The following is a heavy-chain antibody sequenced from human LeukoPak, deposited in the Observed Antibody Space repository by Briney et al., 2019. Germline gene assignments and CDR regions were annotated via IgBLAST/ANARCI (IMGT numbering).Heavy chain of an antibody. CDR1: GFTVSSNY. CDR3: ARDQGGSGYYDY. Sequence: GGSLRLSCAASGFTVSSNYMSWVRQAPGKGLEWVSVIYSGGSTYYADSVKGRFTISRDNSKNTLYLQMNNLRAEDTAVYYCARDQGGSGYYDYWGQGTLVTVSS. CDR2: IYSGGST. J-gene: IGHJ4*02. V-gene: IGHV3-66*01. D-gene: IGHD3-22*01.